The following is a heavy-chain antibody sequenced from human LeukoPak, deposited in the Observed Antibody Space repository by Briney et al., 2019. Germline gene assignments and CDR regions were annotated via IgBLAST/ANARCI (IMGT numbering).Heavy chain of an antibody. J-gene: IGHJ4*02. D-gene: IGHD3-9*01. Sequence: VKGRFTISRDNSKNTLYLQMNSLRAEDTAVYYCARTTTYYDILTGYRRPYYFDYWGQGTLVTVSS. V-gene: IGHV3-30*01. CDR3: ARTTTYYDILTGYRRPYYFDY.